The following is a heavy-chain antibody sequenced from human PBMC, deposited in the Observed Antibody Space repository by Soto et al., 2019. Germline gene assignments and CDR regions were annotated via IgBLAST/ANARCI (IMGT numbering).Heavy chain of an antibody. CDR1: GGSIGDYY. CDR2: INYSGNT. D-gene: IGHD4-17*01. V-gene: IGHV4-59*01. CDR3: ARGLRWSDS. J-gene: IGHJ4*02. Sequence: QVQLQESGPGLVKPSETLSLTCTVSGGSIGDYYWTWIRQPPGKGLEWIGNINYSGNTNSNPPLKSRITISVDTSNNQFSLRLSSVTAADTAVYYCARGLRWSDSWGQGTLVTVSS.